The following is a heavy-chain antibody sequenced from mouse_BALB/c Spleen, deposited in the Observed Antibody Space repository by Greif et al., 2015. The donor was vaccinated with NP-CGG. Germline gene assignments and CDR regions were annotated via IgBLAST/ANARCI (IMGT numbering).Heavy chain of an antibody. CDR1: GFTFSSYA. Sequence: EVHLVESGGGLVKPGGSLKLSCAASGFTFSSYAMSWVRQTPEKRLEWVATISSGGSYTYYPDSVKGRFTISRDNAKDTLYLQMSSLRSEDTAMYYCARRGITTVVATDYFDYWGQGTTLTVSS. CDR2: ISSGGSYT. J-gene: IGHJ2*01. D-gene: IGHD1-1*01. V-gene: IGHV5-9-3*01. CDR3: ARRGITTVVATDYFDY.